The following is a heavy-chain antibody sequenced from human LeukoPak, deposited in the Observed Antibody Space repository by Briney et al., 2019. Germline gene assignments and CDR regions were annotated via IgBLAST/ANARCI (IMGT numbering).Heavy chain of an antibody. J-gene: IGHJ4*02. Sequence: PGGSLRLSRAASGFTFSSYAMSWVRQAPGKGLEWVSAISGSGGSTYYADSVKGRFTISRDNSKNTLYLQMNSLRAEDMALYYCAKDNSDGGGGYFVYWGQGTLVTVSS. D-gene: IGHD4-23*01. V-gene: IGHV3-23*01. CDR2: ISGSGGST. CDR1: GFTFSSYA. CDR3: AKDNSDGGGGYFVY.